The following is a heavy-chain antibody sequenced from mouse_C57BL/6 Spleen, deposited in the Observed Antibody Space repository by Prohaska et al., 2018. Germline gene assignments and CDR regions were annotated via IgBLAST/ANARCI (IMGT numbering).Heavy chain of an antibody. Sequence: GAGHVESGASVKMSFKSSAHPFICYFFTLLKRRPRHGLECLVALFPASGSTNYNEKFKSKATLTVDTSSSTAYMQLSSLTSEDSAVYYCERGSAGEGDYFDYWGQGTTVTVSS. CDR2: LFPASGST. V-gene: IGHV1-55*01. D-gene: IGHD2-13*01. J-gene: IGHJ2*01. CDR3: ERGSAGEGDYFDY. CDR1: AHPFICYF.